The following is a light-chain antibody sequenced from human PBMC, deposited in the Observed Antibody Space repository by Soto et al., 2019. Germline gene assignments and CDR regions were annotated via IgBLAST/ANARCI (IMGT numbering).Light chain of an antibody. CDR2: DAS. J-gene: IGKJ4*01. V-gene: IGKV3-11*01. CDR1: QRISSY. CDR3: QHRSNRLSLT. Sequence: EILLTQSPATLSLSPGEGPTLYLRASQRISSYLAWYQQKPGQAPTRLIYDASTRAADSPARFSASGSGADFFLTISSLVHEDFSVDYCQHRSNRLSLTFGGGTRVDIK.